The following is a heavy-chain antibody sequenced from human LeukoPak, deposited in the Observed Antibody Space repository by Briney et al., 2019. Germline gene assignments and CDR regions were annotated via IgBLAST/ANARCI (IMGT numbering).Heavy chain of an antibody. Sequence: GGSLRLSCAASGFTFSSYAMHWVRQAPGKGLEWVAVISYDGSNKYYAGSVKGRFTISRDNSKNTLYLQMNSLRAEDTAVYYCARESRLDYWGQGTLVTVSS. V-gene: IGHV3-30*01. D-gene: IGHD3-16*01. CDR3: ARESRLDY. J-gene: IGHJ4*02. CDR2: ISYDGSNK. CDR1: GFTFSSYA.